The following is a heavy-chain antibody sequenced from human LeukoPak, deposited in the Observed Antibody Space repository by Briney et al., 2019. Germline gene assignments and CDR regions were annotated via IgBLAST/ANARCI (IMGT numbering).Heavy chain of an antibody. V-gene: IGHV3-23*01. CDR3: SKKGQNEDYGKPD. CDR2: ISRNSGDYT. CDR1: GFTFSSYW. D-gene: IGHD4-17*01. Sequence: PGGSLRLSCAASGFTFSSYWMSWVRQAPGKGLECVASISRNSGDYTLYAASVKGRFTISRDNSRSTLYLQMNSLRAEDTAVYYCSKKGQNEDYGKPDWGQGTLVTVSS. J-gene: IGHJ4*02.